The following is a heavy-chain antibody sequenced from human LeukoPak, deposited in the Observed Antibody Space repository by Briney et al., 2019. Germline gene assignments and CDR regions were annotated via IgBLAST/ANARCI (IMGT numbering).Heavy chain of an antibody. J-gene: IGHJ3*02. Sequence: GGSLRLSCAASGFTFSSYDMHWVRQAPGKGLEWVSGISGSGGNIHYVDSVKGRFTISRDNSKNMLYLQMNSLRAEDTAVYYCAKTDRTGALGRFRMRSDAFDIWGQGTMVTVSS. CDR2: ISGSGGNI. CDR3: AKTDRTGALGRFRMRSDAFDI. V-gene: IGHV3-23*01. CDR1: GFTFSSYD. D-gene: IGHD3-3*01.